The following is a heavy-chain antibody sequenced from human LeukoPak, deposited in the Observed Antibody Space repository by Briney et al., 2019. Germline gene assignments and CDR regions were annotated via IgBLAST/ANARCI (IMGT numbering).Heavy chain of an antibody. CDR3: AKGKNGFDY. J-gene: IGHJ4*02. CDR1: GFPLSSNA. D-gene: IGHD2-8*01. CDR2: ISSGVDST. Sequence: GGSLILSCAASGFPLSSNAMSWVRQAPGKGLVWVSAISSGVDSTYYADSVKGRFTISRDNSKNTLYLQMNSLRAEDTAVYYCAKGKNGFDYWGQGTLVTVSS. V-gene: IGHV3-23*01.